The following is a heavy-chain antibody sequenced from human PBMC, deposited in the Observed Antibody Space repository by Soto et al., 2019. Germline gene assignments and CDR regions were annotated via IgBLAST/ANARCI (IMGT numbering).Heavy chain of an antibody. CDR3: SRRAPEGFDP. J-gene: IGHJ5*02. CDR1: GASISRSAYY. Sequence: PSETLSLTCSVSGASISRSAYYWVWIRQVAGEGLEWIGSIDYRESSYHNPDLKSRITMSVDTSNNQVSLNLSSVTAADTAVYYCSRRAPEGFDPWGQGTLVTVSS. V-gene: IGHV4-39*01. CDR2: IDYRESS.